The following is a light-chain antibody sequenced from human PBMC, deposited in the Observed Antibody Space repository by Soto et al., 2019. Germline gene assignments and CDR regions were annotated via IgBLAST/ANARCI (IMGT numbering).Light chain of an antibody. V-gene: IGLV1-44*01. CDR2: SGD. CDR1: SSNIGSYT. Sequence: QPVLTQPPSASGTPGQRVTISCSGGSSNIGSYTVSWHQQLPGKAPKLVIHSGDQRPSGVPDRLSGSQSGTSASLAISGLQSEDEADYYCATWDDNLNVVVFGGGTKLTVL. CDR3: ATWDDNLNVVV. J-gene: IGLJ3*02.